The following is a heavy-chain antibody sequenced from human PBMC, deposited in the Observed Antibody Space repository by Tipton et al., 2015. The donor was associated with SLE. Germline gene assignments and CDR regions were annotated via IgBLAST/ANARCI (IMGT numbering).Heavy chain of an antibody. V-gene: IGHV4-38-2*01. CDR1: GFTFSSYW. J-gene: IGHJ3*02. CDR2: IYHTGST. CDR3: ASLRGWRRAFDI. Sequence: LRLSCAASGFTFSSYWMSWVRQAPGKGLEWIGSIYHTGSTYYNPSLRSRVTISVDTSKNQFSLKLSSVTAADTAVYYCASLRGWRRAFDIWGQGTMVTVSS. D-gene: IGHD4-23*01.